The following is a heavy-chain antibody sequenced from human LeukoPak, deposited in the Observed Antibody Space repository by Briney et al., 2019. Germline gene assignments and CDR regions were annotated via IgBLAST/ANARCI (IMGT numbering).Heavy chain of an antibody. J-gene: IGHJ4*02. CDR1: GYTFTSYG. CDR2: ISAYNGDT. V-gene: IGHV1-18*01. CDR3: ARANHYVRSGDY. Sequence: ASVKVSCKASGYTFTSYGISWVRQAPGQGLEWMGWISAYNGDTNYAQKLQGRVTMTTDTSTSTAYMELRSLRSDDTAVYYCARANHYVRSGDYWGKGTLVTVSS. D-gene: IGHD3-10*02.